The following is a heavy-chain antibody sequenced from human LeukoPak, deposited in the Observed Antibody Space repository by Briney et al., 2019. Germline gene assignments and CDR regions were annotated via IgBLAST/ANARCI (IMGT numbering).Heavy chain of an antibody. CDR1: GGSISSSSYY. J-gene: IGHJ5*02. D-gene: IGHD5-18*01. CDR2: IYYSGST. Sequence: PSETLSLTCTVSGGSISSSSYYWGWIRQPPGKGLEWIGSIYYSGSTYYNPSLKSRVTISVDTSKNQFSLKLSSVTAADTAVYYCARYTASPTTNWFDPWGQGTLVTVSS. V-gene: IGHV4-39*07. CDR3: ARYTASPTTNWFDP.